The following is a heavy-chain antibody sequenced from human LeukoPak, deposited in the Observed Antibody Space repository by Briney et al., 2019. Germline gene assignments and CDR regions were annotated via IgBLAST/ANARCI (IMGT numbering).Heavy chain of an antibody. V-gene: IGHV1-69*13. Sequence: ASVKVSCKASGFTFTGYYIHWVRQAPGQGLEWMGGIIPFLSTADYAQKFQGRITITADESTSTAYMELSSLRSDDTAVYYCARVSQGHSVRGVISDWFDPWGQGTLVTVSS. CDR2: IIPFLSTA. CDR1: GFTFTGYY. CDR3: ARVSQGHSVRGVISDWFDP. D-gene: IGHD3-10*01. J-gene: IGHJ5*02.